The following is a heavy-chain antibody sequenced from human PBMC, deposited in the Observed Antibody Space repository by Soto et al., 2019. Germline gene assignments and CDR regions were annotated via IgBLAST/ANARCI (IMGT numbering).Heavy chain of an antibody. CDR2: IYYSGST. J-gene: IGHJ4*02. D-gene: IGHD4-17*01. V-gene: IGHV4-59*01. CDR3: ALARGGKGTTRVDY. CDR1: GGSISSYY. Sequence: QVQLQESGPGLVKPSETLSLTCTVSGGSISSYYWSWIRQPPGKGLEWIGYIYYSGSTNYNPSLKSRVTISVDTSKNQFSLKLSSVTAADTAVYYWALARGGKGTTRVDYWGQGTLVTVSS.